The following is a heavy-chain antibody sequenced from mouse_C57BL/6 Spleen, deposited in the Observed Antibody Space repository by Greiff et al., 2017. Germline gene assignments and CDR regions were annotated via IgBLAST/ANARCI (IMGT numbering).Heavy chain of an antibody. CDR1: GFSFNTYA. CDR3: VRRSNYDYYYAMDY. V-gene: IGHV10-1*01. CDR2: IRSKSNNYAT. Sequence: EVKLMESGGGLVQPKGSLKLSCAASGFSFNTYAMNWVRQAPGKGLEWVARIRSKSNNYATYYADSVKDRFTISRDDSESMLYLQMNNLKTEDTAMYYCVRRSNYDYYYAMDYWGQGTSVTVSS. D-gene: IGHD2-5*01. J-gene: IGHJ4*01.